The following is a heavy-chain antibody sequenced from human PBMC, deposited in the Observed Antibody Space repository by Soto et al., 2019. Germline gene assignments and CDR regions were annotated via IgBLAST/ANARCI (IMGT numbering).Heavy chain of an antibody. J-gene: IGHJ4*02. Sequence: QVQLVESGGGVVQPGRSLRLSCAASGFTFSSYGMHWVRQAPGKGLEWVAVISYDGSNKYYADSVKGRFTISRDNSKNTLYLQMNSLRAEDTAVYYCAKEQCDFWSGYYSIFDYWGQGTLVTVSS. CDR2: ISYDGSNK. D-gene: IGHD3-3*01. CDR1: GFTFSSYG. V-gene: IGHV3-30*18. CDR3: AKEQCDFWSGYYSIFDY.